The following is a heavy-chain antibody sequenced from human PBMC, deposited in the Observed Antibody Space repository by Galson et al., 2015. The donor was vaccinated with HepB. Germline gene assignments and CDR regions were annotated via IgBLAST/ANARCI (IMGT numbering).Heavy chain of an antibody. CDR2: ISSSSSYI. V-gene: IGHV3-21*01. J-gene: IGHJ3*02. D-gene: IGHD2-2*01. CDR3: ARVGCSSTSCPAGGAFDI. CDR1: GFTFSSYS. Sequence: SLRLSCAASGFTFSSYSMNWVRQAPGKGLEWVSSISSSSSYIYYADSVKGRFTISRDNAKNSLYLQMNSLRAEDTAVYYCARVGCSSTSCPAGGAFDIWGQGTMVTVSS.